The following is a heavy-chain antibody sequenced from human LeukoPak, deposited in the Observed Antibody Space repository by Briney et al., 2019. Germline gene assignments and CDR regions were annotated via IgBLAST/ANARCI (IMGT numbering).Heavy chain of an antibody. CDR1: GFTFSSYG. V-gene: IGHV3-30*02. CDR3: ARGTHKWELANRFDY. D-gene: IGHD1-26*01. J-gene: IGHJ4*02. CDR2: IRYDGSNK. Sequence: GGSLRLSCAASGFTFSSYGMHWVRQAPGKGLEWVAFIRYDGSNKYYADSVKGRFTISRDNSKNTLYLQMNSLRAEDTAVYYCARGTHKWELANRFDYWGQGTLVTVSS.